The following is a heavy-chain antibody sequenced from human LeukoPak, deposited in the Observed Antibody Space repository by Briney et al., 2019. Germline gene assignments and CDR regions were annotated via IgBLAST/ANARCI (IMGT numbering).Heavy chain of an antibody. J-gene: IGHJ4*02. CDR2: IYYSGST. CDR1: GGSISSYF. CDR3: ARGVPEYYDFWSGYFYYFDY. V-gene: IGHV4-59*01. D-gene: IGHD3-3*01. Sequence: PSETLSLTCSVSGGSISSYFWSWIRQPPGKGLEWIGYIYYSGSTNYNPSLKSRVTISVDTSKNQFSLKLTSVTAADTAVYYCARGVPEYYDFWSGYFYYFDYWGQGTLVTVSS.